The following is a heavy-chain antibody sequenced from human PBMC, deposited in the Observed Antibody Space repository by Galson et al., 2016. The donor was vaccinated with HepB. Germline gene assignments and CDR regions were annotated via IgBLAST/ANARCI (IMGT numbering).Heavy chain of an antibody. D-gene: IGHD6-19*01. CDR3: ARIRPYASGWYWGYFFGF. J-gene: IGHJ4*02. Sequence: PALVKPTQTLTLTCTISGFSLNNTRVGVSWIRQPPGKALEWLAHIFSNDEESYNTSLKSRLTISKDTSKSQVVLTMTNMDPVDTATYYCARIRPYASGWYWGYFFGFWGQGTLVTVSS. V-gene: IGHV2-26*03. CDR1: GFSLNNTRVG. CDR2: IFSNDEE.